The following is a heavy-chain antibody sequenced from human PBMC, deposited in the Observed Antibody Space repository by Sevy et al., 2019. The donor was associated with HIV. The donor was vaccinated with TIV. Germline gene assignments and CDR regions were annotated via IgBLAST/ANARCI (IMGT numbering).Heavy chain of an antibody. CDR3: AALSISSDPTFDY. CDR1: GYTFRHYG. Sequence: ASVKVSCKASGYTFRHYGISWVRQAPGQGLEWMGWISGYDGNTNYAQRFQGRVTMTKDTCTSTVYMEVRSLRSDDTAVYYCAALSISSDPTFDYWGQGTRVTVSS. CDR2: ISGYDGNT. V-gene: IGHV1-18*01. D-gene: IGHD6-6*01. J-gene: IGHJ4*02.